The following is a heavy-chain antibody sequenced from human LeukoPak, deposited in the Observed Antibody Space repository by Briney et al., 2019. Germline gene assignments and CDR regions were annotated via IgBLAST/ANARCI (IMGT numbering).Heavy chain of an antibody. CDR2: IYHSGST. CDR1: GGSISSGYY. CDR3: ARGAYYEGWFDP. D-gene: IGHD3-22*01. V-gene: IGHV4-38-2*02. Sequence: SETLSLTCTVPGGSISSGYYWGWIRQPPGQGLEWIGSIYHSGSTYYNPSLKSRVPISVDTSKNQFSLRLSSVTAADTAVYYCARGAYYEGWFDPWGQGTLVTVSS. J-gene: IGHJ5*02.